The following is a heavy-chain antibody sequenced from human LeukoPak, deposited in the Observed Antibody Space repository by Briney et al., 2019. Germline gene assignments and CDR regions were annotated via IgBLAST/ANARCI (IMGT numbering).Heavy chain of an antibody. D-gene: IGHD4-17*01. J-gene: IGHJ4*02. CDR1: GYTFTSYG. CDR2: ISAYNGNT. CDR3: ARNTVTTYSDY. Sequence: ASVKVSCKASGYTFTSYGISWVRQAPGQGLEWMGWISAYNGNTNYAQKLQGRVTMTTDTSTSTAHMELRSLRSDDTAVYYCARNTVTTYSDYWGQGTLVTVSS. V-gene: IGHV1-18*01.